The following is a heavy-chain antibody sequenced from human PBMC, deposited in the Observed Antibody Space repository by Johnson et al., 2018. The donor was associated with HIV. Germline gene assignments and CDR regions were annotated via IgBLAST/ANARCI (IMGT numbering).Heavy chain of an antibody. CDR3: AKVPSAVWFGEVI. V-gene: IGHV3-11*04. Sequence: QVQLVESGGGLVKPGGSLRLSCAASGFTFSDYYMSWIRQAPGKWLEWVSYISSSGSTIYYADSVKGRFTISRDNAKNSLYLQMMSLRTEDTAVYFCAKVPSAVWFGEVIWGQGTMVTVSS. D-gene: IGHD3-10*01. J-gene: IGHJ3*02. CDR1: GFTFSDYY. CDR2: ISSSGSTI.